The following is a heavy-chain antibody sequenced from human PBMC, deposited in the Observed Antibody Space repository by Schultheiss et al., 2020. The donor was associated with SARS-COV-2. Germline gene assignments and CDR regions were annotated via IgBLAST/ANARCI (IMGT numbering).Heavy chain of an antibody. V-gene: IGHV6-1*01. CDR3: ARGMGGYYYFDY. D-gene: IGHD3-22*01. J-gene: IGHJ4*02. CDR1: GDSVSSNSAA. CDR2: TYYRSKWYN. Sequence: SQTLSLTCAISGDSVSSNSAAWNWIRQSPSRGLEWLGRTYYRSKWYNDYAVSVKSRITINPDTSKNQFSLKLSSVTAADTAVYYCARGMGGYYYFDYWGQGTLVTVSS.